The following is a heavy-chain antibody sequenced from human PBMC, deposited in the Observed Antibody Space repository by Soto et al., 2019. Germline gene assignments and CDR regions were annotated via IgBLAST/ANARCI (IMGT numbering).Heavy chain of an antibody. V-gene: IGHV1-18*01. J-gene: IGHJ4*02. CDR3: AREMAGLGGEYDY. CDR2: IRGSSGNA. Sequence: QVQLVQSGAEVKKPGASVKVSCKTSGYTFTKYGVGWVRQAPGQGLEWMGWIRGSSGNANYAEKVQGRITLTTDTSTSTAYIELRSLRSDDTAVYYCAREMAGLGGEYDYWGQGTLVTVSS. CDR1: GYTFTKYG. D-gene: IGHD3-16*01.